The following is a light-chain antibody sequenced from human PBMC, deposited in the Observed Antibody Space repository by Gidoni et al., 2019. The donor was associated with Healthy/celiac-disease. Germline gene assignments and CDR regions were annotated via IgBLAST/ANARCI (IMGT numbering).Light chain of an antibody. J-gene: IGKJ2*01. V-gene: IGKV1-8*01. Sequence: AIRMPPSPSSFSASTGDRVTITCRASQGISSYLAWYQQKPVKAPKLLIYAASTVQSGVPSRFSGSGSGTDFTLTISCLQSEDFATYYCQQYYSYPRTFGQGTKLEIK. CDR1: QGISSY. CDR3: QQYYSYPRT. CDR2: AAS.